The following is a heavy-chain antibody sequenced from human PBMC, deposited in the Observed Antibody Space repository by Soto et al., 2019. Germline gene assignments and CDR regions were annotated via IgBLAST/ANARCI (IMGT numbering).Heavy chain of an antibody. J-gene: IGHJ5*02. Sequence: QVQLVQSGAEVKKPGSSVKVSCKASGGTFSSYAISWVRQAPGQGLEWMGGIIPIFGTANYAQKFQGRVTITADESTSTAYMELGSLRSEDTAVYYCARDRGWQQLAPYNWFDPWGQGTLVTVSS. CDR3: ARDRGWQQLAPYNWFDP. V-gene: IGHV1-69*01. CDR1: GGTFSSYA. CDR2: IIPIFGTA. D-gene: IGHD6-13*01.